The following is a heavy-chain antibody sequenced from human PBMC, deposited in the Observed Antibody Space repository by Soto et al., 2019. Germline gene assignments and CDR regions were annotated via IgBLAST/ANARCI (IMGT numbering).Heavy chain of an antibody. V-gene: IGHV1-3*01. CDR1: GYTFTSYA. D-gene: IGHD3-9*01. Sequence: QVQLVQSGAEVKKPGASVKVSCKTSGYTFTSYAMHWVRQAPGQRLEWMGWINAGNGNTKYSQKFQGRVTITRDTSASTAYMELSSLRSEDTAVYYCARDRDYDIYNAYCFYMDVCGKGTTVTVSS. CDR3: ARDRDYDIYNAYCFYMDV. CDR2: INAGNGNT. J-gene: IGHJ6*03.